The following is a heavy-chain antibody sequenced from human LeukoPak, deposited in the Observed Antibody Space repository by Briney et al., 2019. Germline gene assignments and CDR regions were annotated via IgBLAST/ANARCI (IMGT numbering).Heavy chain of an antibody. V-gene: IGHV4-39*07. J-gene: IGHJ3*02. D-gene: IGHD1-14*01. Sequence: SETLSLTCTVSGGSISSGSYYWGWIRQPPGKGLEWIGSIYYSGSTYYNPSLKSRVTISVDTSKNQFSLKLSSVTAADTAVYYCARNPTSEAFDIWGQGTMVTVSS. CDR1: GGSISSGSYY. CDR2: IYYSGST. CDR3: ARNPTSEAFDI.